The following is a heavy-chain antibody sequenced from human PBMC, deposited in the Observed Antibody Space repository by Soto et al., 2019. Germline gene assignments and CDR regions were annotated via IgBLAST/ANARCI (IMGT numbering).Heavy chain of an antibody. D-gene: IGHD3-10*01. J-gene: IGHJ6*02. V-gene: IGHV1-69*02. CDR3: ARALPLYFGSGHNCGMDV. CDR1: GGTFSSYT. Sequence: QVQLVQSGAEVKKPGSSVKVSCKASGGTFSSYTITWVRQAPGQGPEWMGRIIPILNIANYAQKFLGRVTCTADKSTSTAYMELSSLRSEDTAVYYCARALPLYFGSGHNCGMDVCGQGTTVTVSS. CDR2: IIPILNIA.